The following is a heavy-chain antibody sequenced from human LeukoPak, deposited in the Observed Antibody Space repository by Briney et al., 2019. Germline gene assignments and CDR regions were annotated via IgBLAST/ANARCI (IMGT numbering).Heavy chain of an antibody. D-gene: IGHD3-22*01. CDR1: GGSFSGYY. Sequence: SETLSLTCAVYGGSFSGYYWSWIRQPPGKALEWIGEIKYSGSTNHNPSLQRPVPISVDPSKNQFPLKLSPVTAADTAVYYCARVAHSHDSSGYFPTFDYWGQGTLVTVSS. V-gene: IGHV4-34*01. CDR2: IKYSGST. CDR3: ARVAHSHDSSGYFPTFDY. J-gene: IGHJ4*02.